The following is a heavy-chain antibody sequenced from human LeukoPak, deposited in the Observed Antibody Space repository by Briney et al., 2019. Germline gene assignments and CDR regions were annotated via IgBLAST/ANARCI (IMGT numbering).Heavy chain of an antibody. Sequence: PGGSLRLSCAASGFTFSSYAMHWVRQAPGKGLEWVAVIPYDGSNKYYADSVKGRFTISRDNSKNTLYLQMNSLRAEDTAVYYCARGYSSGWYGMDVWGQGTTVTVSS. CDR1: GFTFSSYA. D-gene: IGHD6-19*01. J-gene: IGHJ6*02. CDR3: ARGYSSGWYGMDV. V-gene: IGHV3-30-3*01. CDR2: IPYDGSNK.